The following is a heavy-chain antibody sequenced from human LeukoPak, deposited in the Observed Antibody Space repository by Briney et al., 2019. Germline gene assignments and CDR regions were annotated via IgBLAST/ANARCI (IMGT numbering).Heavy chain of an antibody. CDR3: ARERGTLAVAGDAFDI. Sequence: AASVKVSCKASGYTFTGYYMHWVRQAPGEGLEWMGWINPNSGCTKYAQKFHGRVTMTRDTSINTAYMEVRRLTSDDTAVYYCARERGTLAVAGDAFDIWGQGTMVTVSS. V-gene: IGHV1-2*02. D-gene: IGHD6-19*01. CDR1: GYTFTGYY. J-gene: IGHJ3*02. CDR2: INPNSGCT.